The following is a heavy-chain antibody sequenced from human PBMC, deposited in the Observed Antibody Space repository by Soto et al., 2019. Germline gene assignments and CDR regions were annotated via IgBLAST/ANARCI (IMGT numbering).Heavy chain of an antibody. CDR2: ISYDGSNK. CDR1: GFTFSSNG. J-gene: IGHJ4*02. V-gene: IGHV3-30*18. CDR3: AKDEAHNWNPRDFDY. Sequence: GGSLRPSCAASGFTFSSNGMHWVRQAPGKGLEWVAVISYDGSNKYYADSVKGRFTISRDNSKNTPYLQMNSLRAEDTAVYYCAKDEAHNWNPRDFDYWGQGTLVTVSS. D-gene: IGHD1-1*01.